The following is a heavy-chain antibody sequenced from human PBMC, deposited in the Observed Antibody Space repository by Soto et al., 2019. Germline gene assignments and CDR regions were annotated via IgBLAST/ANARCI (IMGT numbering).Heavy chain of an antibody. V-gene: IGHV4-59*01. CDR2: IYYSGST. Sequence: SETLSLTCTVSGGSISSYYWSWIRQPPGKGLEWIGYIYYSGSTNYNPSLKSRVTISVDTSKNQFSLKLSSVTAADTAVYYCATYSSSWCFDPWGQGTLVTVSS. D-gene: IGHD6-13*01. J-gene: IGHJ5*02. CDR1: GGSISSYY. CDR3: ATYSSSWCFDP.